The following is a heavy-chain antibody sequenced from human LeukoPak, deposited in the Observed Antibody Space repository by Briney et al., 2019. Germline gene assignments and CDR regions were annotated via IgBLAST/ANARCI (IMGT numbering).Heavy chain of an antibody. D-gene: IGHD6-19*01. CDR2: ISSSSSYT. V-gene: IGHV3-11*03. Sequence: PGGSLRLSCAASGFTFSSYAMSWIRQAPGKGLEWVSYISSSSSYTNYADSVKGRFTISRDNAKNSLYLQMNSLRAEDTAVYYCARRLNVIAVAGGGAFDIWGQGTMVTVSS. CDR1: GFTFSSYA. J-gene: IGHJ3*02. CDR3: ARRLNVIAVAGGGAFDI.